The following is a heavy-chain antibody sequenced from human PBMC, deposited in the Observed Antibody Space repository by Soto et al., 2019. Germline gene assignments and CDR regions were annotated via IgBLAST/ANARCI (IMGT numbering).Heavy chain of an antibody. D-gene: IGHD2-2*01. CDR1: GYTFTSYA. CDR3: ARAGDDCSTTSCYMIDY. J-gene: IGHJ4*02. CDR2: INAGKGNT. Sequence: QVPLVQSGAEVKRPGASVKVSCKASGYTFTSYAMHWVRQAPGQRLEWMGWINAGKGNTKYSQKFQGRVILTRDTSASTAYMELSSLSSEDTAVYYCARAGDDCSTTSCYMIDYWGQGTLVTVSS. V-gene: IGHV1-3*01.